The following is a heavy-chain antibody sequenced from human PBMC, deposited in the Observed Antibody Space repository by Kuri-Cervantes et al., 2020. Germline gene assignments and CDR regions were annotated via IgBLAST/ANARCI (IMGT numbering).Heavy chain of an antibody. CDR2: ISYDGSNK. J-gene: IGHJ3*02. V-gene: IGHV3-30*03. Sequence: GESLKISCAASGFTFSSYGMHWVRQAPGKGLEWVAVISYDGSNKYYADSVKGRFTISRDNSKNTLYLQMNSLRAEDTAVYYCARERYYDIGAFDIWGQGTMVTVS. CDR1: GFTFSSYG. CDR3: ARERYYDIGAFDI. D-gene: IGHD3-22*01.